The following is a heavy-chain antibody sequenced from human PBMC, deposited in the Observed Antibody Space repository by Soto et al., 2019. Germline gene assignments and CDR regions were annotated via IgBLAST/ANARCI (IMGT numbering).Heavy chain of an antibody. J-gene: IGHJ6*02. CDR3: AKDIKSAGWYFGLGL. V-gene: IGHV3-9*01. CDR1: GFTFYDHA. CDR2: ISWNSGTI. Sequence: PWGSLRLSCAASGFTFYDHAIHCFRKWPLQGLEWVSGISWNSGTIAYADPAKGRLTISRGNTKNALYLQMDSLRRGDTALYYCAKDIKSAGWYFGLGLWGQGTTVTVSS. D-gene: IGHD6-19*01.